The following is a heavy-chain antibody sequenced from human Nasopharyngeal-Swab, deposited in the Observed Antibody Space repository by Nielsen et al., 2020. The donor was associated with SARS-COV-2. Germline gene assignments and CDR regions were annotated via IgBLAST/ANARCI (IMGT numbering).Heavy chain of an antibody. D-gene: IGHD3-16*01. CDR2: ISSSGGT. J-gene: IGHJ6*02. CDR1: GGSFSGNY. V-gene: IGHV4-34*01. Sequence: SETLSLTCAFYGGSFSGNYWHWIRQPPGEGLEWIGEISSSGGTNYGPSLKNRVTITLDKSKYHSSLTIRSATAADTAVYFCARGGRSDYYDALDVWGRGLDVWGQGTKVTVSS. CDR3: ARGGRSDYYDALDVWGRGLDV.